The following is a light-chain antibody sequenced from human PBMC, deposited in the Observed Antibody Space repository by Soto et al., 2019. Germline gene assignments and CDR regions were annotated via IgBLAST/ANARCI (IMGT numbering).Light chain of an antibody. J-gene: IGLJ2*01. CDR3: AAWDDSLSGLI. CDR2: NTN. V-gene: IGLV1-47*01. Sequence: QSVLIQPPSASGTPGQRVTISCSGSSSNIGTNYVYWYQQFSGTAPKVLIYNTNERPSGLTDRFSGSKSGTSASLAISGLRSEDEADYYCAAWDDSLSGLIFGGGTKLTVL. CDR1: SSNIGTNY.